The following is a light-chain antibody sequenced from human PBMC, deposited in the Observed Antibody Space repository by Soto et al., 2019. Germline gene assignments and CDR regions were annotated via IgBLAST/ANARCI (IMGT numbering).Light chain of an antibody. CDR2: GAS. CDR3: QQYGRSPST. J-gene: IGKJ4*01. V-gene: IGKV3-20*01. Sequence: EIVLTQSPATLSSSPGERATLSCRASQSFSSYLAWYQQKPGQAPRLLIYGASSRATGIPDRFSGSGSGTDFTLTISRLEPEDFAVYYCQQYGRSPSTFGGGTKVDI. CDR1: QSFSSY.